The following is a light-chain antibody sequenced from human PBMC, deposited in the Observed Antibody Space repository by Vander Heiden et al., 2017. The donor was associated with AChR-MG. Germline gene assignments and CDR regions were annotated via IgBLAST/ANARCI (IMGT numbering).Light chain of an antibody. Sequence: SVLTQPPSTSGTPGQRVTISCSGSSSNSGSHTVNWYQQLPGTATKLLIYSNNQRPSGVPDRFSGSKSGTSASLAISGLQSEDEADFYCAAWDDSLNGLVFGGGTKLTVL. V-gene: IGLV1-44*01. CDR3: AAWDDSLNGLV. CDR2: SNN. CDR1: SSNSGSHT. J-gene: IGLJ3*02.